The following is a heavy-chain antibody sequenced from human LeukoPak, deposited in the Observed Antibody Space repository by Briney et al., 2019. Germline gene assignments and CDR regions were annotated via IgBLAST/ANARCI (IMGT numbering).Heavy chain of an antibody. CDR3: ARFLPLSGYSSWYPLDY. CDR2: VKQDGSEK. CDR1: GFTFSSFW. V-gene: IGHV3-7*01. D-gene: IGHD6-13*01. Sequence: GGSLRLSCAASGFTFSSFWMSWVRQAPGKGLEWVANVKQDGSEKYYVDSVKGRFTISRDNAKNSLFLQMNSLRAEDTAVYYCARFLPLSGYSSWYPLDYWGQGTLVTVSS. J-gene: IGHJ4*02.